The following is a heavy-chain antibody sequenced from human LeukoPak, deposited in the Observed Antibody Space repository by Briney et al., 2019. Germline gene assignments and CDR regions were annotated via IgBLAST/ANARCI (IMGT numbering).Heavy chain of an antibody. CDR1: GFTFSTYC. CDR2: IYSGGST. J-gene: IGHJ6*02. D-gene: IGHD2-21*01. CDR3: ARESRVWYYGMDV. V-gene: IGHV3-66*01. Sequence: GGSLRLSCAASGFTFSTYCMSWVRQAPGKGLEWVSVIYSGGSTYYADSVKGRFTISRDNSKNTLYLQMNSLRAEDTAVYYCARESRVWYYGMDVWGQGTTVTVSS.